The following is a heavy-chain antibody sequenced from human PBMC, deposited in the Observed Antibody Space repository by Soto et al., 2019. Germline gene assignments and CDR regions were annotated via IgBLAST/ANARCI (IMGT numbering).Heavy chain of an antibody. CDR2: INHSGST. Sequence: QVQLQQWGAGLLKPSETLSLTCAVYGGSFSGYYWSWIRQPPGKGLEWIGEINHSGSTNYNPSLKSRVTISVDTSKNQFSLKLSSVTAADTAVYYCARGRGGYDSPRWGVGRWFDPWGQGTLVTVSS. CDR3: ARGRGGYDSPRWGVGRWFDP. J-gene: IGHJ5*02. D-gene: IGHD5-12*01. V-gene: IGHV4-34*01. CDR1: GGSFSGYY.